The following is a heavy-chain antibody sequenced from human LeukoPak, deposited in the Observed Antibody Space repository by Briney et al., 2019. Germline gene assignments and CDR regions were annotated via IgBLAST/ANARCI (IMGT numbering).Heavy chain of an antibody. CDR2: INTDGSST. V-gene: IGHV3-74*01. J-gene: IGHJ4*02. CDR1: GFTFSSNW. CDR3: AREEWLDY. D-gene: IGHD3-3*01. Sequence: PGGYLRLSCAASGFTFSSNWMHWVRLAPGKRLVWVSRINTDGSSTSYADSVKGRFTISRDNAKNTLYLQMNSLRAEDTAVYYCAREEWLDYWGQGTLVTVSS.